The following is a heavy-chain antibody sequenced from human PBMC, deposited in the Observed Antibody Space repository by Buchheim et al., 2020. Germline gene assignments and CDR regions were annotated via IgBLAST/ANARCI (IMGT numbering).Heavy chain of an antibody. J-gene: IGHJ4*02. D-gene: IGHD3-16*01. V-gene: IGHV3-23*01. CDR2: ISGSGGST. CDR1: GFTFSSYA. CDR3: AKLGAGTGFDY. Sequence: EVQLLESGGGLVQPGGSLRLSCAVSGFTFSSYAMSWVRQAPGKGLECVAAISGSGGSTHYADSVKGGFTISRDNSKHTLYLQMNSLRGEDTAVYYCAKLGAGTGFDYWGQGTL.